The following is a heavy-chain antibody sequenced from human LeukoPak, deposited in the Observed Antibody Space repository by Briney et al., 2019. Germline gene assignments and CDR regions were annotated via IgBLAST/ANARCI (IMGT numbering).Heavy chain of an antibody. CDR2: ISSSTSNI. CDR1: GFTFSNYG. Sequence: PGGSLRLSCAASGFTFSNYGMNWVRQAPGKGLEWVSYISSSTSNIYYADSVEGRFTISRDNAKNSLYLQMNSLRAEDTAVYYCAREGFDYWGQGTLVTVSS. V-gene: IGHV3-48*04. J-gene: IGHJ4*02. CDR3: AREGFDY.